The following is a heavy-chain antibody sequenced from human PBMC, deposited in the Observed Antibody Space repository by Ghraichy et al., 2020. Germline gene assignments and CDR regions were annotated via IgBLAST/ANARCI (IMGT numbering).Heavy chain of an antibody. D-gene: IGHD5-18*01. V-gene: IGHV4-34*01. Sequence: SETLSLTCAVYGGSFSGYYWSWIRQPPGKGLEWIGEINHSGSTNYNPSLKSRVTISVDTSKNQFSLKLSSVTAADTAVYYCARESGYSYKRSYYYGMDVWGQGTTVTVSS. J-gene: IGHJ6*02. CDR3: ARESGYSYKRSYYYGMDV. CDR1: GGSFSGYY. CDR2: INHSGST.